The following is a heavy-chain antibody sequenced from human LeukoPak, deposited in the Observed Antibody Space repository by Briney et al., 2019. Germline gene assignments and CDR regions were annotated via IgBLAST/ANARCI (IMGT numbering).Heavy chain of an antibody. Sequence: GASVKVSCKASGYTFTSYGISWVRQAPGQGLEWMGWISAYNGNTNYAQKVQGRVTMTTDTSTSTAYMELRSLRSDDTAVYYCARVVVAANSFYYYYMDVWGKGTTVTVSS. D-gene: IGHD2-15*01. CDR1: GYTFTSYG. CDR2: ISAYNGNT. J-gene: IGHJ6*03. CDR3: ARVVVAANSFYYYYMDV. V-gene: IGHV1-18*01.